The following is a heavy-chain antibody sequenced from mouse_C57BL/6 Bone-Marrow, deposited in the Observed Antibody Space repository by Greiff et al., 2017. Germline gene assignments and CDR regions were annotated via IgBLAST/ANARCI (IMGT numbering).Heavy chain of an antibody. V-gene: IGHV1-54*01. CDR1: GYAFTNYL. J-gene: IGHJ1*03. Sequence: VQRVESGAELVRPGTSVKVSCKASGYAFTNYLIEWVKQRPGQGLEWIGVINPGSGGTNYNEKFKGKATLTADKSSSTAYMQLSSLTSEDSAVYFCARLDGYPWYFDVWGTGTTVTVSS. D-gene: IGHD2-3*01. CDR3: ARLDGYPWYFDV. CDR2: INPGSGGT.